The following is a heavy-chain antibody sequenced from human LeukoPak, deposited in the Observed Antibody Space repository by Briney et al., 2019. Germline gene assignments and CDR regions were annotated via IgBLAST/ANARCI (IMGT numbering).Heavy chain of an antibody. V-gene: IGHV3-21*01. CDR3: ARDLGGDSSGSLLAFDI. D-gene: IGHD3-22*01. CDR1: GFTFSSYS. Sequence: GGSLRLSCAASGFTFSSYSMNWVRQAPGKGLEWVSSISSSSSYIYYADSVKGRFTISRDNAKNSLYLQMNSLRAEDTAVYYCARDLGGDSSGSLLAFDIWGQGTMVTVSS. CDR2: ISSSSSYI. J-gene: IGHJ3*02.